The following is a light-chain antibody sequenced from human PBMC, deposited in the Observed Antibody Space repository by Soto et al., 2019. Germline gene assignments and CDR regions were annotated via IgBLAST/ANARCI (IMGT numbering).Light chain of an antibody. CDR2: GAS. V-gene: IGKV3-20*01. Sequence: EVVVTQSPATLSLSPGERATLSCRASQSVGSRYLAWYQQKPGQAPRLLIYGASSRATGIPDRFSGSGSGTDFTLTISRLEPEDFAVYYCQQYGNSPRTFGQGTKVDI. J-gene: IGKJ1*01. CDR1: QSVGSRY. CDR3: QQYGNSPRT.